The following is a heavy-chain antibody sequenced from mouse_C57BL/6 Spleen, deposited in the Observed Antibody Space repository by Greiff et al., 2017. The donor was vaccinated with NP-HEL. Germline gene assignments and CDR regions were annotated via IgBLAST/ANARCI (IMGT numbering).Heavy chain of an antibody. CDR1: GFTFSSYG. V-gene: IGHV5-6*01. D-gene: IGHD2-1*01. J-gene: IGHJ2*01. CDR3: AREDGNYYFDY. Sequence: EVKLMESGGDLVKPGGSLKLSCAASGFTFSSYGMSWVRQTPDKRLEWVATISSGGSYTYYPDSVKGRFTISRDNAKNTLYLQMSSLKSEDTAMYYCAREDGNYYFDYWGQGTTLTVSS. CDR2: ISSGGSYT.